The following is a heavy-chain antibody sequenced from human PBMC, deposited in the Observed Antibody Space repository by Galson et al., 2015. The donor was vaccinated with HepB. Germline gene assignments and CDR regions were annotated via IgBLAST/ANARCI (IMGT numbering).Heavy chain of an antibody. CDR3: TTDLKNGADAFDI. CDR1: GFTFSNAW. J-gene: IGHJ3*02. V-gene: IGHV3-15*01. D-gene: IGHD4-17*01. CDR2: IKSKTDGGTT. Sequence: SLRLSCAASGFTFSNAWMSWVRQAPGKGLEWVGRIKSKTDGGTTDYAAPVKGRFTISRDDSKNTLYLQMNSLKTEDTAVYYCTTDLKNGADAFDIWGQGTMVTVSS.